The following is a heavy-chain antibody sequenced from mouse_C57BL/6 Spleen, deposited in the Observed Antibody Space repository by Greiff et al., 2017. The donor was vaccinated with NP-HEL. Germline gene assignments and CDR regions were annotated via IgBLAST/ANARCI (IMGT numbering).Heavy chain of an antibody. D-gene: IGHD3-2*02. CDR3: AREAQERDFDY. CDR1: GYAFSSYW. J-gene: IGHJ2*01. V-gene: IGHV1-80*01. CDR2: IYPGDGDT. Sequence: VQLQQSGAELVKPGASVKISCKASGYAFSSYWMNWVKQRPGKGLEWIGQIYPGDGDTNYNGKFKGKATLTADKSSSTAYMQLSSLTSEDSAVYFCAREAQERDFDYWGQGTTLTVSS.